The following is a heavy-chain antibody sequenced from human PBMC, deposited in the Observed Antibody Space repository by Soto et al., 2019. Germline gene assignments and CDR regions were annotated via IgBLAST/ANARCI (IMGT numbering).Heavy chain of an antibody. CDR1: GFTFSSYA. CDR2: ISGSGGST. Sequence: PGGSLRLSCAASGFTFSSYAMSWVRQAPGKGLEWVSAISGSGGSTYYADSVKGRFTISRDNPKNTLYLQMNSLRAEDTAVYYCANRYCSGGSCYQPKALGGMDVWGQGTTVTVSS. J-gene: IGHJ6*02. V-gene: IGHV3-23*01. D-gene: IGHD2-15*01. CDR3: ANRYCSGGSCYQPKALGGMDV.